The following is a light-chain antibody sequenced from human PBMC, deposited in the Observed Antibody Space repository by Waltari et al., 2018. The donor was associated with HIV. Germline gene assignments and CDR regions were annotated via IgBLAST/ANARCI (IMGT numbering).Light chain of an antibody. CDR1: TSAKF. CDR3: ASHAAENTVV. V-gene: IGLV2-14*01. J-gene: IGLJ2*01. Sequence: ALSQPASVSGSPGQSLTISCLGPTSAKFVSWYLVHPGKAPKLIIFEATGRPSGVSNRFTASKSGTTASLTISGLHSDDEGLYFCASHAAENTVVFAGGTEVTVL. CDR2: EAT.